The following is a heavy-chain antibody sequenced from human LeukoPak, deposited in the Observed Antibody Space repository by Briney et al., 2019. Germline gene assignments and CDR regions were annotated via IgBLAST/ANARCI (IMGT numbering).Heavy chain of an antibody. J-gene: IGHJ4*02. D-gene: IGHD4-17*01. Sequence: TGGSLRLSCAASGFTFDDYAMHWVRQAPGKGLEWVSGISWNSGSIGYADSVKGRFTISRVNAKNSLYLQMNSLRAEDTALYYCAKVGKGGDYYFDYWGQGTLVTVSS. CDR1: GFTFDDYA. CDR2: ISWNSGSI. V-gene: IGHV3-9*01. CDR3: AKVGKGGDYYFDY.